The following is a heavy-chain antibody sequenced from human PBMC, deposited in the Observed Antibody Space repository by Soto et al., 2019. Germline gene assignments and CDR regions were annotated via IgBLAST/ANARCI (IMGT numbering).Heavy chain of an antibody. CDR1: GFTFSDYY. CDR2: ISSSGSTI. CDR3: ARVPFSVADPYYYYYYMDV. D-gene: IGHD6-19*01. V-gene: IGHV3-11*01. Sequence: GGSLRLSCAASGFTFSDYYMSWIRQAPGKGLEWVSYISSSGSTIYYADSVKGRFTISRDNAKNSLYLQMNSLTAEDTAVYYCARVPFSVADPYYYYYYMDVWGKGTTVTVSS. J-gene: IGHJ6*03.